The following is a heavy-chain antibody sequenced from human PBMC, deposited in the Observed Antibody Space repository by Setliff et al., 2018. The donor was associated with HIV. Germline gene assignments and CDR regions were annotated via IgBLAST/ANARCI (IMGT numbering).Heavy chain of an antibody. V-gene: IGHV4-34*01. Sequence: SETLSLTCAVYGGPSTDHYWNWIRQSPGMGLEWIAEIHHTGYINYNPSLRSRVSVSRDTSKNQFSLKLSSVTAADTAVYYCARDRGYSGYDYGFGGVADAFDIWGQGTMVTVSS. CDR3: ARDRGYSGYDYGFGGVADAFDI. CDR2: IHHTGYI. J-gene: IGHJ3*02. D-gene: IGHD5-12*01. CDR1: GGPSTDHY.